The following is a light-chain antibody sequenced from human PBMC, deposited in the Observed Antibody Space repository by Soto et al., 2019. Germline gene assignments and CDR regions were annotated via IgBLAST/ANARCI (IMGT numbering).Light chain of an antibody. J-gene: IGKJ4*01. V-gene: IGKV1-9*01. CDR2: IAS. CDR3: QQHSSYPLT. CDR1: QAISSY. Sequence: DIQLTQSPSFLSASVGDRVTITCRASQAISSYLAWYQQKPGKAPQLLIYIASTLQSGVPSRFSGSGSGTEFTLTISSLQPEDFATYFCQQHSSYPLTFGGGTKVEIK.